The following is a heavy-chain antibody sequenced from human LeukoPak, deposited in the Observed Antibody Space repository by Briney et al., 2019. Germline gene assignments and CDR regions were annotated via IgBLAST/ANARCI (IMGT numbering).Heavy chain of an antibody. CDR1: GYTFTGYY. D-gene: IGHD4-17*01. J-gene: IGHJ4*02. CDR3: ARFPVALRGFDY. Sequence: GASVKVSCKASGYTFTGYYMHWVRQAPGQGLEWMGWINPNSGGTNYAQKFQGRVTMTRDTSISTAYMELSRLRSDDTAVHYCARFPVALRGFDYWGQGTLVTVSS. CDR2: INPNSGGT. V-gene: IGHV1-2*02.